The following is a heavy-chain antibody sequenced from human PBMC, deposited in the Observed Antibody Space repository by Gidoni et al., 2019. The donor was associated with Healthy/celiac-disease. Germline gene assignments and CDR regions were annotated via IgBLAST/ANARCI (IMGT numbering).Heavy chain of an antibody. CDR1: GFPFADYA. D-gene: IGHD6-19*01. CDR3: AKDVGYSSGWGYFDY. J-gene: IGHJ4*02. CDR2: ISWNSGSI. V-gene: IGHV3-9*01. Sequence: EVQLVESGGGLVQPGRSLRLSCAASGFPFADYAMHWVRQAPGKGLEWVSGISWNSGSIGYADSVKGRFTISRDNAKNSLYLQMNSLRAEDTALYYCAKDVGYSSGWGYFDYWGQGTLVTVSS.